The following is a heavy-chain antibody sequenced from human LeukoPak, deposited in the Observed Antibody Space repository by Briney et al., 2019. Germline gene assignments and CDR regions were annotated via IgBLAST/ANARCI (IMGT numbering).Heavy chain of an antibody. Sequence: GRSLRLSCAASGFIFNNYGMHWVRQAPGKGLEWVAFIRYDGTNKYYADSVKGRFTISRDNSKSTHYLQLNSLRAEDTAVYHCARDYDFGSGSESLGALDIWGKGKMVTVSS. D-gene: IGHD3-10*01. CDR1: GFIFNNYG. V-gene: IGHV3-33*01. J-gene: IGHJ3*02. CDR3: ARDYDFGSGSESLGALDI. CDR2: IRYDGTNK.